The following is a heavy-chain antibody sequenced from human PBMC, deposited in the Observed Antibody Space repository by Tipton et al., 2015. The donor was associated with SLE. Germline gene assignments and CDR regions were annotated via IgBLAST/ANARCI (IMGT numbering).Heavy chain of an antibody. CDR3: ARGSYSSSWAPDY. J-gene: IGHJ4*02. CDR1: GASISDNY. D-gene: IGHD6-6*01. Sequence: GLVKPSETLSLTCTVSGASISDNYWSWIRQPTGKRLEWIGYIYSTLSTNYNPSLQNRVTISVDTSKNQFSLKMSSVTAADTAMYYCARGSYSSSWAPDYWGQGTLVTVSS. CDR2: IYSTLST. V-gene: IGHV4-4*08.